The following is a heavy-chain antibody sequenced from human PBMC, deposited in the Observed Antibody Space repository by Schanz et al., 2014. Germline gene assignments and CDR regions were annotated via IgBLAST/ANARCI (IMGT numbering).Heavy chain of an antibody. Sequence: VQLVESGGGLVQPGGSLRLSCAASGFTVDSNYMSWVRQAPGKGLEWVAFIPSDESNKYYIDSVKGRFTISRDNSRETMFLQMNTLRPDDTAVYYCAKDEGYNYGYIFDYWGQGTLVTVSS. J-gene: IGHJ4*02. CDR2: IPSDESNK. D-gene: IGHD5-18*01. CDR1: GFTVDSNY. V-gene: IGHV3-30*02. CDR3: AKDEGYNYGYIFDY.